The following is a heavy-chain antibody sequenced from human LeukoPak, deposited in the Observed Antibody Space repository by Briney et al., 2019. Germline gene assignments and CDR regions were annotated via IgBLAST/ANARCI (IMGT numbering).Heavy chain of an antibody. V-gene: IGHV1-18*01. CDR1: GYTFTTYN. J-gene: IGHJ4*02. CDR2: INPNSGGA. D-gene: IGHD5-18*01. Sequence: GASVKVSCKASGYTFTTYNINWVRQAPGQGLEWMGWINPNSGGANYAQKLQGRVTMTTDTSTSTAYMELRSLRSDDTAVYYCARDRPTRLVHVDTAMAAIDYWGQGTLVTVSS. CDR3: ARDRPTRLVHVDTAMAAIDY.